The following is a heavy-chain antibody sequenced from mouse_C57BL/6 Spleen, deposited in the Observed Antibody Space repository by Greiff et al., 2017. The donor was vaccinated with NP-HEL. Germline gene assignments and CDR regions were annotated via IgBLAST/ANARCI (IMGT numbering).Heavy chain of an antibody. Sequence: VQLQQSGPELVKPGASVKISCKASGYAFSSSWMNWVKQRPGKGLEWIGRIYPGDGDTNYNGKFKGKATLTADKSSSTAYMQLSSLTSEDSAVYFCTRSRDYVLDYWGQGTTLTVSS. CDR3: TRSRDYVLDY. V-gene: IGHV1-82*01. D-gene: IGHD2-4*01. CDR2: IYPGDGDT. J-gene: IGHJ2*01. CDR1: GYAFSSSW.